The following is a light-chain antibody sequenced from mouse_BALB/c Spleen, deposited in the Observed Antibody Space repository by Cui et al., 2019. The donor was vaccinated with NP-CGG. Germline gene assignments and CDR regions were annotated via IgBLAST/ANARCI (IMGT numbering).Light chain of an antibody. CDR2: GTN. Sequence: AVVTPEPALTTSPGETVTLTCRSNTGAVTTNNYANWVQEKPDHLFTGLIGGTNNRAPGVPARFSGSLIGDKAALTITGAQTEDEAIYFCALWYSNHWVFGGGTKLTVL. CDR1: TGAVTTNNY. J-gene: IGLJ1*01. V-gene: IGLV1*01. CDR3: ALWYSNHWV.